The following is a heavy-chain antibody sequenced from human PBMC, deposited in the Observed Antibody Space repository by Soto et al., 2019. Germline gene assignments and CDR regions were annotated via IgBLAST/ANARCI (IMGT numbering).Heavy chain of an antibody. J-gene: IGHJ5*01. V-gene: IGHV3-74*01. CDR3: GRGALEPFDS. D-gene: IGHD1-1*01. Sequence: PGGSLRLSCAASGFNLVSDWMHCGLQAPGKGLVGVSRSNDYGSTINYAESVEGRFTISRDDAKSEVDRQMNNLRAEDTAVYYCGRGALEPFDSWGEGALVPVSS. CDR1: GFNLVSDW. CDR2: SNDYGSTI.